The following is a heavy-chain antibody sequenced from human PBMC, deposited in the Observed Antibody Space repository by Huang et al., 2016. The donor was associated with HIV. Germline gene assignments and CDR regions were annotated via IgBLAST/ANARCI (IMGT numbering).Heavy chain of an antibody. CDR2: IRHDGNSE. J-gene: IGHJ4*02. CDR1: GFTFSSFG. D-gene: IGHD2-15*01. CDR3: AKDEKQFCSGGSCYSSNIDY. V-gene: IGHV3-30*02. Sequence: QVRLVESGGGVVQPGGSLRLSCVASGFTFSSFGMHWVRQAPGKGLEWVTFIRHDGNSEHYADAMKGRFTISRDNSKNTVYLQLNVVRADDTAIYYCAKDEKQFCSGGSCYSSNIDYWGQGTLVTVSS.